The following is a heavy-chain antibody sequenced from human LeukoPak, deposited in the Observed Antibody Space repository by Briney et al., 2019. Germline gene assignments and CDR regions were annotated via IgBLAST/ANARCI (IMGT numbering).Heavy chain of an antibody. V-gene: IGHV4-59*01. Sequence: SETLSLTCTVSDDSISSYYWSWIRQPPGKGLEWIGYISSSGSTNYNPSLKSRVTMSVDTSKNQFSLKLNSVTAADTAVYYCARSRDSSGYRNNWFDPWGQRTLVTVSS. CDR1: DDSISSYY. J-gene: IGHJ5*02. CDR2: ISSSGST. D-gene: IGHD3-22*01. CDR3: ARSRDSSGYRNNWFDP.